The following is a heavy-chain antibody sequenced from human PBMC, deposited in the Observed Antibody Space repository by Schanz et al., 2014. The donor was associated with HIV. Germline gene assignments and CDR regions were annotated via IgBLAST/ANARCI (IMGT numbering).Heavy chain of an antibody. V-gene: IGHV3-30-3*01. J-gene: IGHJ4*02. Sequence: QVQVVESGGGVVQPGRSLRLSCTASGFTLRSYAMHWVRQAPGKGLHWVAVISYDGSNKYYADSVKGRFTISRDNSNNTLYLQMSSLRAEDTAVYFCVDFWIGYFRYWGRGTLVSVSS. CDR3: VDFWIGYFRY. D-gene: IGHD3-3*01. CDR1: GFTLRSYA. CDR2: ISYDGSNK.